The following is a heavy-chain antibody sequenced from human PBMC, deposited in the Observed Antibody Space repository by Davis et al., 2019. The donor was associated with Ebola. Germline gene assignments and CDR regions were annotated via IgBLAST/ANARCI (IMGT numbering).Heavy chain of an antibody. V-gene: IGHV3-30*04. J-gene: IGHJ4*02. CDR2: IWYDGSNK. D-gene: IGHD5-18*01. CDR1: GFTFSSYA. Sequence: GESLKISCAASGFTFSSYAMHWVRQAPGKGLEWVAVIWYDGSNKYYADSVKGRFTISRDNSKNTLYLQMNSLRAEDTAVYYCANVDTATDYWGQGTLVTVSS. CDR3: ANVDTATDY.